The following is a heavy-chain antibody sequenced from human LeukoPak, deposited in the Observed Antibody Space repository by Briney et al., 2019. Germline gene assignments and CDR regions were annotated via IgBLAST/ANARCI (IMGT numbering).Heavy chain of an antibody. CDR1: GFTFSSYA. D-gene: IGHD1-20*01. CDR2: ISGGGDST. Sequence: PGGSLRLSCAASGFTFSSYAMSWVRQAPGKGLEWVSAISGGGDSTFYADSVKGRFTISRDNSKNTLYLQMNSLRAEDTAVYYCAKRWGITGTTYFDLWGRGALVTVSS. V-gene: IGHV3-23*01. J-gene: IGHJ2*01. CDR3: AKRWGITGTTYFDL.